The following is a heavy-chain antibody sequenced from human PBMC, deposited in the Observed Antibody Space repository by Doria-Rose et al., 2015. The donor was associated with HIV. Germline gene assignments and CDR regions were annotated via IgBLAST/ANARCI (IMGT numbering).Heavy chain of an antibody. Sequence: QVQLQESGPGLVKPSETLSLTCSVSGGSISHYYWSWIRQPPGKGLEYIGDIFYTGSTNYSPSLKSRVSISIDTSKSKFALRLSSVTAADTAVYYCARVLSGTYDYGGQGTLVTASS. V-gene: IGHV4-59*01. CDR1: GGSISHYY. J-gene: IGHJ4*02. CDR3: ARVLSGTYDY. CDR2: IFYTGST. D-gene: IGHD1-26*01.